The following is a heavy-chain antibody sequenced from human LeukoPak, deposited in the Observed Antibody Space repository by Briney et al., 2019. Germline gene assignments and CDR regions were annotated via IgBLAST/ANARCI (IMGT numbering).Heavy chain of an antibody. D-gene: IGHD3-10*01. CDR3: AKSQALLLWFGVGNYFDY. CDR2: ISGSGGST. CDR1: GFTFSSYA. Sequence: GGSLRLSCAASGFTFSSYAMSWVRQAPGKGLEWVSAISGSGGSTYYADSVKGRFTISRDNSKNTLYLQMNSLRAEDTAVYYCAKSQALLLWFGVGNYFDYWGQGTLVTVSS. J-gene: IGHJ4*02. V-gene: IGHV3-23*01.